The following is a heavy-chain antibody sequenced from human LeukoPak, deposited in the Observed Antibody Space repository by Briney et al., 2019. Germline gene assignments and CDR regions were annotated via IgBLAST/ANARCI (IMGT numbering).Heavy chain of an antibody. Sequence: SETLSLTCTVSGGSISSYYWSWIRRPPGKGLEWIGYIYYSGSTNYNPSLKSRVTISVDTSKNQFSPKLSSVTAADTAVYYCARHVKGATPLFYFDYWGQGTLVTVSS. CDR3: ARHVKGATPLFYFDY. J-gene: IGHJ4*02. V-gene: IGHV4-59*08. CDR2: IYYSGST. D-gene: IGHD1-26*01. CDR1: GGSISSYY.